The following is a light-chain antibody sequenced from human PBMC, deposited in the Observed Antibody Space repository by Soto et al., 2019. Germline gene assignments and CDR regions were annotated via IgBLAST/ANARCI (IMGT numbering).Light chain of an antibody. CDR3: HQYWSAPAWT. J-gene: IGKJ1*01. CDR2: GAS. Sequence: EIVLTQSPGTLSLFPGERATLSCRASQSISSRYLAWYQQKPGQAPRLLIHGASNKATGIPDRFSGAWSGTDFTVTISRLEPEDFAVDYCHQYWSAPAWTFSHGTKVEFK. V-gene: IGKV3-20*01. CDR1: QSISSRY.